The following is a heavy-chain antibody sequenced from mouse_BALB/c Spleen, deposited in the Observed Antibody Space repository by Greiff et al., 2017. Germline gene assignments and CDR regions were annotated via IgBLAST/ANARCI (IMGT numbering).Heavy chain of an antibody. CDR2: IYPGNSDT. CDR3: TRYDYTWFAY. J-gene: IGHJ3*01. Sequence: EVQLQQSGPELVKPGALVKISCKASGYTFTSYDINWVKQRPGQGLEWIGAIYPGNSDTSYNQKFKGKAKLTAVTSTSTAYMELSSLTNEDSAVYYCTRYDYTWFAYWGQGTLVTVSA. D-gene: IGHD2-4*01. CDR1: GYTFTSYD. V-gene: IGHV1-5*01.